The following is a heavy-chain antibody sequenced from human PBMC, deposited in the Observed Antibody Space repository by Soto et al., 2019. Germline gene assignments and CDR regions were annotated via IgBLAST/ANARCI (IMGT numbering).Heavy chain of an antibody. CDR1: EATFAAFA. CDR3: ARGGYSSTWSNLLDRSGLDV. Sequence: ASVKVSSKTSEATFAAFAFGGVGRPLGKGLEGMGGIVPLFRTTNYAQKFQGRVTITADTSTYTVYMELSGLRSGDTAVYYCARGGYSSTWSNLLDRSGLDVWGQGTTVTVSS. V-gene: IGHV1-69*06. CDR2: IVPLFRTT. D-gene: IGHD6-13*01. J-gene: IGHJ6*02.